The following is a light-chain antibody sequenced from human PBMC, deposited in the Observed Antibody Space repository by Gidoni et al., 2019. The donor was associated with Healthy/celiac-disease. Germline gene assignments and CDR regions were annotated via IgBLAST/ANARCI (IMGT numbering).Light chain of an antibody. J-gene: IGKJ3*01. CDR1: QSVSSY. CDR2: DAS. V-gene: IGKV3-11*01. Sequence: EIVLTQSPATLSLSPGERATLPCRASQSVSSYLAWYQQKPGQAPRLLIYDASNRATGIPARFSGSGSGTDFTLTISSLEPEDFAVYYCQQRSNWLFXPXTKVXIK. CDR3: QQRSNWL.